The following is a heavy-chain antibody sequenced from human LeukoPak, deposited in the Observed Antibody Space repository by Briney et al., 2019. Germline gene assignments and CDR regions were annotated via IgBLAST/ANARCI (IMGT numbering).Heavy chain of an antibody. CDR2: ISTSSSYI. CDR3: AELGITMIGGV. Sequence: GGSLRLSCAASGFTFSSYTMNWVRRAPGKGLEWVSSISTSSSYIYYADSVKGRFTISRDDAKNSLFLQMNSLRAEDTAVYYCAELGITMIGGVWGKGTTVTISS. D-gene: IGHD3-10*02. J-gene: IGHJ6*04. V-gene: IGHV3-21*06. CDR1: GFTFSSYT.